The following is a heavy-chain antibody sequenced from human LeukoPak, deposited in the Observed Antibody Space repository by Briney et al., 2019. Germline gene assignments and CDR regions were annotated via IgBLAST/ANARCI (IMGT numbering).Heavy chain of an antibody. CDR1: GFTFSSYA. V-gene: IGHV3-23*01. Sequence: QPGGSLRLSCAASGFTFSSYAMSWVRQAPGKGLEWVSAISGSGGSTYYADSVKGRFTISRGNSKNTLYLQMNSLRAEDTAVYYCAKDLDYYYGMDVWGQGTTVTVSS. CDR3: AKDLDYYYGMDV. CDR2: ISGSGGST. J-gene: IGHJ6*02.